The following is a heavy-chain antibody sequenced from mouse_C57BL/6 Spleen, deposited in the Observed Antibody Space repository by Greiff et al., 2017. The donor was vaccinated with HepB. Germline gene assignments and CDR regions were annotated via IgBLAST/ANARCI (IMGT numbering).Heavy chain of an antibody. CDR2: ISDGGSYT. J-gene: IGHJ2*01. CDR3: AREEITTVVATGFDY. CDR1: GFTFSSYA. V-gene: IGHV5-4*01. Sequence: VQLKESGGGLVKPGGSLKLSCAASGFTFSSYAMSWVRQTPEKRLEWVATISDGGSYTYYPDNVKGRFTISRDNAKNNLYLQMSHLKSEDTAMYYCAREEITTVVATGFDYWGQGTTLTVSS. D-gene: IGHD1-1*01.